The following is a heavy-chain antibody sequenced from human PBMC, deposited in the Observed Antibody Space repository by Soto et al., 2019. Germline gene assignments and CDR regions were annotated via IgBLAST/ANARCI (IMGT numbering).Heavy chain of an antibody. D-gene: IGHD5-12*01. CDR2: IYYSGST. Sequence: SETLSLTCTVSGGSISSYYWSWIRQPPGKGLEWIGYIYYSGSTNYNPSLKSRVTISVDKSKNQFSLKLSSVTAADTAVYYCARFVEMATIWVFDYWGQGTLVTVSS. J-gene: IGHJ4*02. CDR1: GGSISSYY. V-gene: IGHV4-59*01. CDR3: ARFVEMATIWVFDY.